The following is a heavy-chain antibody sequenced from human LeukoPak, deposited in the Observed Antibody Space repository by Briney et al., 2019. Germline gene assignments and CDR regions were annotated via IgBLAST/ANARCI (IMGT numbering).Heavy chain of an antibody. CDR1: GFTFDDYA. V-gene: IGHV3-9*01. D-gene: IGHD2-2*01. CDR2: ISWNRGSI. CDR3: AKDSRGDIVVVPAENAFDI. Sequence: PGRSLRLSCAASGFTFDDYAMHWVRHAPGKGLEWVSGISWNRGSIGYADSVKGRFTISRDNAKNSLYLQMNSLRAEDTALYYCAKDSRGDIVVVPAENAFDIWGQGTMVTVSS. J-gene: IGHJ3*02.